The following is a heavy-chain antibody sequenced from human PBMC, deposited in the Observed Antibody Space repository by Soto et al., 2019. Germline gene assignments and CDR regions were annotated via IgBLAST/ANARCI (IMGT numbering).Heavy chain of an antibody. CDR1: GFTFRSYA. CDR3: VSSISGWYSPSFDY. Sequence: EVQVVESGGGLVQPGGSLRLSCAASGFTFRSYAMNWVRQAPGKGLEWVAYISSSGSSIYYADSVKGRFTISRNNDKSSLYLQMNSLRAEDTAIYYCVSSISGWYSPSFDYLGQGTLVTVSS. V-gene: IGHV3-48*03. CDR2: ISSSGSSI. J-gene: IGHJ4*02. D-gene: IGHD6-19*01.